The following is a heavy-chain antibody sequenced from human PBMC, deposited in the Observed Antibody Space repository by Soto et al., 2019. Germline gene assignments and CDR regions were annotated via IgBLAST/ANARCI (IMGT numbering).Heavy chain of an antibody. CDR2: ISGSGGVT. D-gene: IGHD3-10*01. J-gene: IGHJ6*02. Sequence: GSLRISCAASGFTFSSYGMSWVRQAPGKGLEWVSGISGSGGVTYYPDSVEGRFTISRDNSRNTLYLQMNSLRAEGTAVYFCAKLGFDTISFYGLDVWGQGTTVTVSS. V-gene: IGHV3-23*01. CDR1: GFTFSSYG. CDR3: AKLGFDTISFYGLDV.